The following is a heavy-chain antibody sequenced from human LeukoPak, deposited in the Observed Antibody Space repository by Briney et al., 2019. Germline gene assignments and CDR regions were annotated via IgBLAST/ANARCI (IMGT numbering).Heavy chain of an antibody. CDR3: ARDAVWGSYPYFDY. J-gene: IGHJ4*02. Sequence: GASVKVSFKSSGYTFTNYAISWVRQAPGQGLEWMGWISTYNGNANSAQKLQGRVTMTTDTSTSTAYMELRSLRSDDTAVYYCARDAVWGSYPYFDYWGQGTLVTVSS. CDR2: ISTYNGNA. V-gene: IGHV1-18*01. D-gene: IGHD3-16*02. CDR1: GYTFTNYA.